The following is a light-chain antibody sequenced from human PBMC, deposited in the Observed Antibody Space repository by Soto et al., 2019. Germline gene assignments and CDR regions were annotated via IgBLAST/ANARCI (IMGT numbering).Light chain of an antibody. CDR1: QTIGTY. Sequence: EIVMTQSPATLSVSPGESATLSCKASQTIGTYLAWHQQKPGQAPRLLIYGASTRATGVPARFSGGVSGTEYTLTISSLQSEDFAIYHCQQYDNLPPWTFGQGTKVEIK. CDR2: GAS. J-gene: IGKJ1*01. CDR3: QQYDNLPPWT. V-gene: IGKV3-15*01.